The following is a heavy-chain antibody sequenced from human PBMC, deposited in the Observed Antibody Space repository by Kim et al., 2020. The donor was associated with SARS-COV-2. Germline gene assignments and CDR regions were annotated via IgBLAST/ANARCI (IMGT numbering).Heavy chain of an antibody. V-gene: IGHV4-61*01. D-gene: IGHD2-21*02. CDR1: GGSVSSGSYY. CDR2: IYYSGST. Sequence: SETLSLTCTVSGGSVSSGSYYWSWIRQPPGKGLEWIGYIYYSGSTNYNPSLKSRVTISVDTSKNQFSLKLSSVTAADTAVYYCARDTDYGGNSGVIDYWGQGTLVTVSS. J-gene: IGHJ4*02. CDR3: ARDTDYGGNSGVIDY.